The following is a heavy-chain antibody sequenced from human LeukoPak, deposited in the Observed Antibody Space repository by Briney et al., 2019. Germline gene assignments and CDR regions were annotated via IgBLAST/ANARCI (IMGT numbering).Heavy chain of an antibody. D-gene: IGHD2-15*01. J-gene: IGHJ4*02. CDR3: ARQRDCSGGSCYPGRIYFDY. CDR2: IYPGDSDT. CDR1: GYSFTSYW. V-gene: IGHV5-51*01. Sequence: GESLKISCEGSGYSFTSYWIGWVRQMPGKGLEWMGIIYPGDSDTRYSPSFQGQVTISADKSISTAYLQWSSLKASDTAMYYCARQRDCSGGSCYPGRIYFDYWGQGTLVTVSS.